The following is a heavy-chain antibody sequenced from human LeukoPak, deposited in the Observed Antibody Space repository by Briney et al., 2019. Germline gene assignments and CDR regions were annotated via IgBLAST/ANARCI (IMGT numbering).Heavy chain of an antibody. D-gene: IGHD6-13*01. Sequence: GGSLRLTCAASGFTVSSDYMSWVRQAPGKGLEWVGFIRSNNYGETTEYAASVKGRFTISRDDSDSIAYLQMNSLKTEDAAVYYCTRGAKAAAGLCDYWGQGTLVTVSS. V-gene: IGHV3-49*04. CDR2: IRSNNYGETT. CDR1: GFTVSSDY. CDR3: TRGAKAAAGLCDY. J-gene: IGHJ4*02.